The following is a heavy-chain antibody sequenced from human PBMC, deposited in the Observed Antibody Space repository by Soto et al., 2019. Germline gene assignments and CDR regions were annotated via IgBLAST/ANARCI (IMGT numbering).Heavy chain of an antibody. CDR1: GFTFSSYA. J-gene: IGHJ4*02. Sequence: PGGSLRLSCAASGFTFSSYAMSWVRQAPGTGLEWVSNISEGGSRKYYADSVKGRFTISRDNAKNTLYLQMNSLRAEDTAVYYCARDSAGVRVGGRFDYWGQGTLVTVPS. CDR2: ISEGGSRK. CDR3: ARDSAGVRVGGRFDY. V-gene: IGHV3-23*01. D-gene: IGHD2-15*01.